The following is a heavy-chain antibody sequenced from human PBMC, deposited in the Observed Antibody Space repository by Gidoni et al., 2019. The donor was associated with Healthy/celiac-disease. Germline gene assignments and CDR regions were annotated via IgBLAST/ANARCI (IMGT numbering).Heavy chain of an antibody. J-gene: IGHJ4*02. Sequence: EVQLLESGGGLVQPGGSLRLSCAASGFTFSSYAISWVRPAPGKGLEWVSAISGSGGSTYYADSVKGRFTISRDNSKNTLYLQMNSLRAEDTAVYYCAKLAVGYRPRYSSGWLGVYYFDYWGQGTLVTVSS. CDR3: AKLAVGYRPRYSSGWLGVYYFDY. CDR1: GFTFSSYA. V-gene: IGHV3-23*01. CDR2: ISGSGGST. D-gene: IGHD6-19*01.